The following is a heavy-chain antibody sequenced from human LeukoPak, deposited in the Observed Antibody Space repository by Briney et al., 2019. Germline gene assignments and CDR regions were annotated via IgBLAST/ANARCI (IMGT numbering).Heavy chain of an antibody. Sequence: GGSLRLSCAASGFTFSSYAMSWVRQAPGKGLEWVSAISGSGGSTYYADSVKGRFTISRDNSKNTLYLQMNSLRAGDTAVYYCAKDNYGVLKVSWGQGTLVTVSS. V-gene: IGHV3-23*01. D-gene: IGHD4-17*01. CDR2: ISGSGGST. CDR3: AKDNYGVLKVS. CDR1: GFTFSSYA. J-gene: IGHJ4*02.